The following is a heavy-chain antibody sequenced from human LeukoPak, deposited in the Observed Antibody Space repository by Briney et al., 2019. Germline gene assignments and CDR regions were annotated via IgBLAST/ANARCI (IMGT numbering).Heavy chain of an antibody. D-gene: IGHD3-3*01. CDR3: ARGPLRTYYDFWSGYLRCDY. Sequence: GGSLRLSCAASGFTFSSYSMNWVRQAPGQGLEWVSSISSSSSYIYYADSVKGRFTISRDNAKNSLYLQMNSLRAEDTAVYYCARGPLRTYYDFWSGYLRCDYWGQGTLVTVSS. J-gene: IGHJ4*02. CDR1: GFTFSSYS. V-gene: IGHV3-21*01. CDR2: ISSSSSYI.